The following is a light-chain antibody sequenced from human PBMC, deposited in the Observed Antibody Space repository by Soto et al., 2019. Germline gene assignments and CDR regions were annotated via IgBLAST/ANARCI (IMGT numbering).Light chain of an antibody. V-gene: IGLV1-44*01. CDR3: AAWDDSLNGFFV. Sequence: QPVLTQPPSTSGTPGQRVTISCSGTSSNIGSNAVTWHQQVPGTAPKLLIYNDNERPSGVPDRFSGSKSGTSASLAISGLQSEDEADYYCAAWDDSLNGFFVFGTGTKVTVL. CDR2: NDN. J-gene: IGLJ1*01. CDR1: SSNIGSNA.